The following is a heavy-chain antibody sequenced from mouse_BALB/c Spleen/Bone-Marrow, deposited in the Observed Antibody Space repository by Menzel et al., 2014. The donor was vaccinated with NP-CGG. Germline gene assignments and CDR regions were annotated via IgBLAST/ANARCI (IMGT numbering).Heavy chain of an antibody. CDR3: AKGGITSVWYFDV. CDR2: IWRSGST. Sequence: QVQLQQSGPGLVQPSQSLSITCIVSGFSLTGNGVHWVRQSPGKGLEWLGVIWRSGSTDYNAAFMSRLTITKDNSKNQVFFKMNSLQGDDTAMYYCAKGGITSVWYFDVWGAGTTVTVSS. J-gene: IGHJ1*01. CDR1: GFSLTGNG. V-gene: IGHV2-5*01. D-gene: IGHD1-1*01.